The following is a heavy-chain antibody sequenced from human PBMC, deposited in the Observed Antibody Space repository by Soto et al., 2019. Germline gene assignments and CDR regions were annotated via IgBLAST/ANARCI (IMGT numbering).Heavy chain of an antibody. D-gene: IGHD3-10*01. Sequence: QVQLQESGPGLVKPSQTLSLTCSVSGDSISSGSYYWSWIRQHPGKGLEGIGYIYYTGSTSYNPSFKSRVTISLITSWNAFSLKLLSVTAADAAMYYCARQSRPRVRGVFMSWFDLGGQGTLVTDSS. CDR2: IYYTGST. V-gene: IGHV4-31*03. CDR1: GDSISSGSYY. J-gene: IGHJ5*02. CDR3: ARQSRPRVRGVFMSWFDL.